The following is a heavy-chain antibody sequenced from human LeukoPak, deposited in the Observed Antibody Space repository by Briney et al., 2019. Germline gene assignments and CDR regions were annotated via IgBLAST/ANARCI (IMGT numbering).Heavy chain of an antibody. J-gene: IGHJ4*02. V-gene: IGHV3-21*01. CDR1: GLTFSTYS. CDR3: ARDRTGEAGMAAFDY. Sequence: AGSLRLSCAASGLTFSTYSMNWIRQAPGKGLEWVSSISSTSSYIYYADSVKGRFTISRDNAKNSLYLQMNSLRVEDTAVYYCARDRTGEAGMAAFDYWGQGTLVTVSS. CDR2: ISSTSSYI. D-gene: IGHD3-10*01.